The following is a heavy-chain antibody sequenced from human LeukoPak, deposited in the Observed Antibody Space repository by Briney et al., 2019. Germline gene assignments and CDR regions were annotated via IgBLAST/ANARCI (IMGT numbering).Heavy chain of an antibody. D-gene: IGHD1-26*01. CDR2: IYYSGST. J-gene: IGHJ4*02. V-gene: IGHV4-30-4*08. Sequence: SETLSLTCTVSGGSISSGDYYWSWFRQPPGKGLEWTGYIYYSGSTYHNPSLKSRVTISVDTSKNQFSLKLSSVTAADTAVYYCARLSGSYYPDYWGQGTLVTVSS. CDR3: ARLSGSYYPDY. CDR1: GGSISSGDYY.